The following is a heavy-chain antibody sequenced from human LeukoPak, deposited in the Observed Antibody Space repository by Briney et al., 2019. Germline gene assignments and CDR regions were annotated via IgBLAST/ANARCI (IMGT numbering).Heavy chain of an antibody. D-gene: IGHD3-10*01. Sequence: SQTLSLTCTVSGGSISSGGYYWSWIRQPPGKGLEWIGYIYHSGSTYYNPSLKSRVTISVDRSKNQLSLMLSSVTAADTAVYYCAREPYGSGTDGGYWGQGTLVTVSS. V-gene: IGHV4-30-2*01. J-gene: IGHJ4*02. CDR1: GGSISSGGYY. CDR3: AREPYGSGTDGGY. CDR2: IYHSGST.